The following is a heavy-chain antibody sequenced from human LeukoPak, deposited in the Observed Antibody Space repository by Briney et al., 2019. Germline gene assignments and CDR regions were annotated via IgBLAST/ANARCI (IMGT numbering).Heavy chain of an antibody. D-gene: IGHD3-22*01. CDR3: AAVGYPDSSGYYYVFDY. J-gene: IGHJ4*02. V-gene: IGHV1-58*01. Sequence: ASVKVSCKASEFTFTKSAVQWVRQARGQRLEWIGWIVVGSGNTNYAQNFQERVTITRDMSTSSAYMELSSLRSEDTAVYYCAAVGYPDSSGYYYVFDYWGQGTLVTVSS. CDR1: EFTFTKSA. CDR2: IVVGSGNT.